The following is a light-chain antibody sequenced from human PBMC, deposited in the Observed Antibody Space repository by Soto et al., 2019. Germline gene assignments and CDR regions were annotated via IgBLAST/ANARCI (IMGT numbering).Light chain of an antibody. V-gene: IGLV1-40*01. CDR2: GNS. Sequence: QSVLTQPPSVSGAPGQRVTISCTGSSSNIGAGYDVHWYQQLPGTAPKLLIYGNSNRPSGVPDRFSSSKSGTSASLAITGHQAEDEADYYCQSYDSSLSGVVFAGGTKVTVL. CDR1: SSNIGAGYD. CDR3: QSYDSSLSGVV. J-gene: IGLJ2*01.